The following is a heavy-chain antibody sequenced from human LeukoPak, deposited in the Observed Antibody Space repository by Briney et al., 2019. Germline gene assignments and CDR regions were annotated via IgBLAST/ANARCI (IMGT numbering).Heavy chain of an antibody. CDR2: ISGSGGST. CDR1: GFTFSSYA. CDR3: AKRRGLELLYYYYMDV. D-gene: IGHD1-7*01. Sequence: GGSLRLSCAAYGFTFSSYAMSWVRQAPGKGLEWVSAISGSGGSTYYAVSVKGRFTISRDNSKNTLYLQMNSLRAEDTAVYYCAKRRGLELLYYYYMDVWGKGTTVTVSS. J-gene: IGHJ6*03. V-gene: IGHV3-23*01.